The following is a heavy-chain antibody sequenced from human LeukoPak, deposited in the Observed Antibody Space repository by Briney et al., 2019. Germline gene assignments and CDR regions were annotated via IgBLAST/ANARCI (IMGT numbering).Heavy chain of an antibody. CDR2: INHSGST. D-gene: IGHD3-16*02. Sequence: PSETLSLTCAVYGGSFSGYYWSWIRQSPGQGLEWIGEINHSGSTNYNPSLKSRVTISADTSKNQFSLMLSSVTAADTAVYYCARVRDYVWGSSRYTLYYFDYWGQGTQVTVSS. CDR3: ARVRDYVWGSSRYTLYYFDY. V-gene: IGHV4-34*01. J-gene: IGHJ4*02. CDR1: GGSFSGYY.